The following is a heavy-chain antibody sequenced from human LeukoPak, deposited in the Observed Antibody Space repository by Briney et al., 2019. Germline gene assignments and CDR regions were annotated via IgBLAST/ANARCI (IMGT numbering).Heavy chain of an antibody. CDR1: GYTFTSYG. J-gene: IGHJ1*01. V-gene: IGHV1-18*01. CDR2: ISAYNGNT. CDR3: ARDPHWAAAAPEYFQH. Sequence: ASVKVSCKASGYTFTSYGISWVRQAPGQGLEWMAWISAYNGNTNYAQKLQGRVSMTTDTSTSTAYMELRSPRSDDTAVYYCARDPHWAAAAPEYFQHWGQGTLVTVSS. D-gene: IGHD6-13*01.